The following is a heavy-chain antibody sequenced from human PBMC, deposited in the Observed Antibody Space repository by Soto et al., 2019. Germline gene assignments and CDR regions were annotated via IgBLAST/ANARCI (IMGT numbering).Heavy chain of an antibody. Sequence: SETLSLTCAVYGGSVNGSYWNWIRQPPGKGLEWIGEINHTGGTHYNPSLKSRVTMSVDTSKNQFSLGLSSVTAADTAIYYCATRITVFGLLIPPFDPWGQGTQVTSPQ. D-gene: IGHD3-3*01. CDR2: INHTGGT. V-gene: IGHV4-34*01. CDR1: GGSVNGSY. J-gene: IGHJ5*02. CDR3: ATRITVFGLLIPPFDP.